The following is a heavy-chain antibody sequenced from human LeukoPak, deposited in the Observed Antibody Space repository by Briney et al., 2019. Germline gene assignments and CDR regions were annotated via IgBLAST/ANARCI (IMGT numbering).Heavy chain of an antibody. CDR1: GFTFSSYS. J-gene: IGHJ6*03. V-gene: IGHV3-21*01. D-gene: IGHD2-15*01. Sequence: GGSLRLSCAASGFTFSSYSMNWVRQAPGKGLEWVSSISSSSSYIYYADSVKGRFTISRDNAKNSLYLQMNSLRAEDTAVYYCARVVARFDYYYMDVWGKGTTVTVSS. CDR3: ARVVARFDYYYMDV. CDR2: ISSSSSYI.